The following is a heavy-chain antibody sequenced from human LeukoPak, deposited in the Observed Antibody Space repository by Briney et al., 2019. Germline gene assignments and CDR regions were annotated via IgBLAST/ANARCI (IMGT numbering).Heavy chain of an antibody. J-gene: IGHJ4*02. V-gene: IGHV3-9*01. CDR1: GFTFDDYA. CDR2: ISWNSGSI. CDR3: ARDLYYDFWSGYSFDY. Sequence: GGSLRLSCAASGFTFDDYAMHWVRQAPGKGLEWVSGISWNSGSIGYADSVKGRFTISRDNAKNSLYLQMNSLRAEDTAVYYCARDLYYDFWSGYSFDYWGQGTLVTVSS. D-gene: IGHD3-3*01.